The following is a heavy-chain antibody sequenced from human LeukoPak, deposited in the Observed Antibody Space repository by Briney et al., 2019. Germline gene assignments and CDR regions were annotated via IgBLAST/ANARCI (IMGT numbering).Heavy chain of an antibody. CDR3: ARDRIGYGDSVDY. J-gene: IGHJ4*02. CDR1: GFTFSDYY. D-gene: IGHD4-17*01. Sequence: GGSLRLSCAASGFTFSDYYMSWIRQAPGKGLEWVSSISSSSSYIYYADSVKGRFTISRDNAKNSLYLQMNSLRAEDTAVYYCARDRIGYGDSVDYWGQGTLVTVSS. V-gene: IGHV3-11*06. CDR2: ISSSSSYI.